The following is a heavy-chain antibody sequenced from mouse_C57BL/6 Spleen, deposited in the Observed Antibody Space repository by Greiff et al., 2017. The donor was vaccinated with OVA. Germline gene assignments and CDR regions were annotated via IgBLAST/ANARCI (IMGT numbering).Heavy chain of an antibody. CDR3: ARKGLPYWYFDV. Sequence: QVQLKQSGPELVKPGASVKISCKASGYAFSSSWMNWVKQRPGKGLEWIGRIYPGDGDTNYNGKFKGKATLTADKSSSTAYMQLSSLTSEDSAVYFCARKGLPYWYFDVWGTGTTVTVSS. J-gene: IGHJ1*03. CDR2: IYPGDGDT. D-gene: IGHD5-5*01. V-gene: IGHV1-82*01. CDR1: GYAFSSSW.